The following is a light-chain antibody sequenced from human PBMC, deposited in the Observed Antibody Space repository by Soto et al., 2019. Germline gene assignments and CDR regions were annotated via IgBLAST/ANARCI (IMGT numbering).Light chain of an antibody. CDR3: QTWGTGFQV. CDR2: LDNDGSH. J-gene: IGLJ2*01. V-gene: IGLV4-69*01. CDR1: SGHSSYA. Sequence: QPVLTQSPSASASLGASVRLTCTLSSGHSSYAIAWHQQQPEKGPRFLMRLDNDGSHIKGDGIPDRFSGSSSGAERYLTISSLQSDDEADYYCQTWGTGFQVFGGGTKHTVL.